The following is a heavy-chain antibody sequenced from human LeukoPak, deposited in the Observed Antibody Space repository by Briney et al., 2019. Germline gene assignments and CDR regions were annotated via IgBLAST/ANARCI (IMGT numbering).Heavy chain of an antibody. V-gene: IGHV3-23*01. D-gene: IGHD3/OR15-3a*01. Sequence: TGGSLRLSCAASGFTFSSYAMSWVRQAPGKGLEWVSSISDNGGSTYSADSVKGRFTISRDNSKNTLYLQMNSPRAEDTAVYYCAREFGLITSHWGQGTLVTVSS. CDR1: GFTFSSYA. CDR3: AREFGLITSH. J-gene: IGHJ1*01. CDR2: ISDNGGST.